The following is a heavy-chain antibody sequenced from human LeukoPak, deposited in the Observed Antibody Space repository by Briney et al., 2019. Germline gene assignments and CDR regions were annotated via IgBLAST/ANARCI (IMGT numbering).Heavy chain of an antibody. J-gene: IGHJ4*02. CDR1: GYTFTCYY. Sequence: ASVKVSCKASGYTFTCYYMHWVRQAPGQGLEWMGWINTKTGNPTYAQGFTGRFVFSLDTSVSTAYLEISSLKADDTAVYFCARDQESSTFDSWGQGTLVAVSS. D-gene: IGHD3-10*01. CDR2: INTKTGNP. CDR3: ARDQESSTFDS. V-gene: IGHV7-4-1*02.